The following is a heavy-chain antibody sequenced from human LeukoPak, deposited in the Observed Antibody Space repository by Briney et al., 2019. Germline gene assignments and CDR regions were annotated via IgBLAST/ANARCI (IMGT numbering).Heavy chain of an antibody. J-gene: IGHJ6*03. D-gene: IGHD5-12*01. CDR3: ARHHVDIVATSYYYYMDV. Sequence: SETLSLTCAVYGGSFSGYYWSWIRQPPGKGLEWIGSIYYSGSTYYNPSLKSRVTISVDTSKNQFSLKLSSVTAADTAVYYCARHHVDIVATSYYYYMDVWGKGTTVTISS. V-gene: IGHV4-34*01. CDR1: GGSFSGYY. CDR2: IYYSGST.